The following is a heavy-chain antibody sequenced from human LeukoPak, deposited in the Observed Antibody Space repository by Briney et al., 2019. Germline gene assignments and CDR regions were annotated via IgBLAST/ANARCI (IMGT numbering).Heavy chain of an antibody. CDR3: ARGHSSGWRISTRPLDY. CDR2: ISYSGST. J-gene: IGHJ4*02. Sequence: PSETLSLTCTVSGGSLSPYYWSWIRQSPGKGLEWIGYISYSGSTNSHPSLKSRVTISVDMSKPQFYLELSSVTAADTAVYYCARGHSSGWRISTRPLDYWGQGTLVTVSS. V-gene: IGHV4-59*01. CDR1: GGSLSPYY. D-gene: IGHD6-19*01.